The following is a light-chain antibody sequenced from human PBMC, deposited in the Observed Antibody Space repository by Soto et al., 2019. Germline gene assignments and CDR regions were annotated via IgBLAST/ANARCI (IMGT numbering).Light chain of an antibody. CDR2: NNN. CDR3: AAWDDNLSGLV. Sequence: QSVLTQSPSTSGTPGQTVTISCSGSTPNIGSNVVDWFQQCPGTAPKLLIYNNNQRPSGVPDRFSGSKSVTSASLAISGLQAEDEADDYCAAWDDNLSGLVFGGGTKLTVL. CDR1: TPNIGSNV. J-gene: IGLJ3*02. V-gene: IGLV1-44*01.